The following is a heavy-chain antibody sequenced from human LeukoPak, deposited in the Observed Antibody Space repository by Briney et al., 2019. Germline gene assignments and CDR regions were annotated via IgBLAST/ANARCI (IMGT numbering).Heavy chain of an antibody. CDR1: GFTFSSYA. D-gene: IGHD1-26*01. CDR3: ARDPYRFAFDI. CDR2: INVDGTAE. V-gene: IGHV3-7*03. J-gene: IGHJ3*02. Sequence: GGSLRLSCAASGFTFSSYAMSWVRQAPGQGLEWVANINVDGTAEYYVDSVKGRFTISRDNAKNSLYLQMNSLRAEDTAVYYCARDPYRFAFDIWGQGTVVLVSS.